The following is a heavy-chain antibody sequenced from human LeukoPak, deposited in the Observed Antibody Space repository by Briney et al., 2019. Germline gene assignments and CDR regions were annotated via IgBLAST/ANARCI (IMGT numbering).Heavy chain of an antibody. CDR2: IYYSGST. CDR1: GGSISSYY. CDR3: ARDRYDSSGYYHSPAGFDY. V-gene: IGHV4-59*01. D-gene: IGHD3-22*01. J-gene: IGHJ4*02. Sequence: KPSETLSLTCTVSGGSISSYYWSWIRQPPGKGLEWIGYIYYSGSTNYNPSLKSRVTISVDTSKNQFSLKLSSVTAADTAVYYCARDRYDSSGYYHSPAGFDYWGQGTLVTVSS.